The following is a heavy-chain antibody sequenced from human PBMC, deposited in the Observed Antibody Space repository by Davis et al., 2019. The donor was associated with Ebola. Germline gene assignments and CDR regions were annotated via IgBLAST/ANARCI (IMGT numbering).Heavy chain of an antibody. V-gene: IGHV3-74*01. CDR3: TSDLLPWGTGYYYQSMDV. Sequence: GESLKISCAGSRFTFSSYWMHWARQAPGKGLVWVSRINSDGSSTRFADSVKGRFTISRDNSKNTLHLQMNSLRAEDTAVYYCTSDLLPWGTGYYYQSMDVWGRGTTVTVSS. J-gene: IGHJ6*03. CDR1: RFTFSSYW. CDR2: INSDGSST. D-gene: IGHD7-27*01.